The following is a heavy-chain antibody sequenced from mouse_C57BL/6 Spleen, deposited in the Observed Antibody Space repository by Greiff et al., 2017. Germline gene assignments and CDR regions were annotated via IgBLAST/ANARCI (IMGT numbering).Heavy chain of an antibody. D-gene: IGHD1-1*01. V-gene: IGHV1-50*01. CDR2: IDPSDSYT. CDR3: ARGLFTTPLRYFDG. Sequence: VQLQQPGAELVKPGASVKLSCKASGYTFTSYWMQWVKQRPGQGLEWIGEIDPSDSYTNYNQKFKGKATLTVDTSSSTAYMQLSSLTSEDSAVYYCARGLFTTPLRYFDGWGTGTTVTVSS. J-gene: IGHJ1*03. CDR1: GYTFTSYW.